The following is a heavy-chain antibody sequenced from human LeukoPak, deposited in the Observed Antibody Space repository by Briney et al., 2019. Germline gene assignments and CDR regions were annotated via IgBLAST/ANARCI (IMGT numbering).Heavy chain of an antibody. CDR3: AKELGDINWFDP. D-gene: IGHD6-13*01. CDR1: GFTFSSYA. J-gene: IGHJ5*02. V-gene: IGHV3-23*01. CDR2: ISGSGGST. Sequence: GGSLRLSCAASGFTFSSYAMSWVRQAPRKRLEWVSAISGSGGSTYYADSVKGRFTISRDNSKNTLYLQMNSLRAEDTAVYYCAKELGDINWFDPWGQGTLVTVSS.